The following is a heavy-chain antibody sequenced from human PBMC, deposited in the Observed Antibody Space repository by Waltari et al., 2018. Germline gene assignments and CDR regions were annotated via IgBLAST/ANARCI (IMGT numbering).Heavy chain of an antibody. CDR2: IYYSGST. Sequence: LRGWGQGWVKLRETLSPPGPVPVGSIGGSYGGWSRQPPGRGLEWIGYIYYSGSTNYNPSLKSRVTISVDTSKNQFSLKLSSVTAADTAVYYCARHTGYSSSWYPYYYYYYMDVWGKGTTVTISS. CDR3: ARHTGYSSSWYPYYYYYYMDV. CDR1: VGSIGGSY. J-gene: IGHJ6*03. D-gene: IGHD6-13*01. V-gene: IGHV4-59*01.